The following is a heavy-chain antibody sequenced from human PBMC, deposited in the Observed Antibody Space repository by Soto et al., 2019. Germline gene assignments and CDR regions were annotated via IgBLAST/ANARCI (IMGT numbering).Heavy chain of an antibody. CDR2: IYYSGGT. J-gene: IGHJ6*02. CDR3: ARDSMGDYYDSSGYYYSYGMDV. V-gene: IGHV4-31*03. Sequence: QVQLQESGPGLVKPSQTLSLTCTVSGGSISSGGYYWSWIRQHPGKVLELIGDIYYSGGTYYNPSLKSRVNISVDTSKNQFSLKLSSVTAADTAVYYYARDSMGDYYDSSGYYYSYGMDVWGQGTTVTVSS. D-gene: IGHD3-22*01. CDR1: GGSISSGGYY.